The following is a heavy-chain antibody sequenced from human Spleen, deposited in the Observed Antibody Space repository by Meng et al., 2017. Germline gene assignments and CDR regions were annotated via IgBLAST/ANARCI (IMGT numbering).Heavy chain of an antibody. V-gene: IGHV5-51*01. CDR2: IYPGDSDT. Sequence: GGSLRLSCKGSGYSFTNYWIGWVRQMPGKGLEWMGIIYPGDSDTRYSPSFQGQVTISADKSITTAYLQWSSLKASDTAMYYCARGPRIGTATYCFTYWGQGTLVTVSS. CDR3: ARGPRIGTATYCFTY. D-gene: IGHD5-18*01. J-gene: IGHJ4*02. CDR1: GYSFTNYW.